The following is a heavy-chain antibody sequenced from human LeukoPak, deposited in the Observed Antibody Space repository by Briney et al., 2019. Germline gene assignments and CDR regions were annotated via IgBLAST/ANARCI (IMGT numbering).Heavy chain of an antibody. CDR2: IRYDGSNK. D-gene: IGHD3-10*01. V-gene: IGHV3-30*02. Sequence: PGGSLRLSCAASGFTFSSYGMHWVRQAPGKGLEWVAFIRYDGSNKYYADSVKGRFTISRDNAKNSLYLQMNSLRAEDTAVYYCARDHAVPGVNYYYYMDVWGKGTTVTISS. CDR3: ARDHAVPGVNYYYYMDV. CDR1: GFTFSSYG. J-gene: IGHJ6*03.